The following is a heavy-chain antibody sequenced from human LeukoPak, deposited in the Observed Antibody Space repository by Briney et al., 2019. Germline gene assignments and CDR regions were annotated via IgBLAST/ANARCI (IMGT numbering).Heavy chain of an antibody. CDR2: VDHTGST. V-gene: IGHV4-59*12. J-gene: IGHJ4*02. CDR1: DDSITMYY. CDR3: ARSAPQKWLLFYY. D-gene: IGHD3-22*01. Sequence: PSETLSLTCSVSDDSITMYYWTWIRQPPGKGLEWIGYVDHTGSTNFNPSLNGRVSISRDTTKNLFSLRLRSVTAADTAVYYCARSAPQKWLLFYYWGQGTLVTVSS.